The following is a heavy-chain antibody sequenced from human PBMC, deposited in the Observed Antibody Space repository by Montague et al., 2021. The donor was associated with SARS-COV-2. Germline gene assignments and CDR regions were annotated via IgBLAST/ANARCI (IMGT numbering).Heavy chain of an antibody. V-gene: IGHV4-34*01. CDR1: GGSFSGYS. D-gene: IGHD2-2*02. Sequence: SETLSLTCAVYGGSFSGYSWSWIRQPPGKGLEWIGQIYHSGSTNYNPSLKSRVTISVDTSKNQFSLKLSSVTAADTALYYCRVVPAGIPKGPNFYYMDVWGKGTTLTVSS. CDR2: IYHSGST. CDR3: RVVPAGIPKGPNFYYMDV. J-gene: IGHJ6*03.